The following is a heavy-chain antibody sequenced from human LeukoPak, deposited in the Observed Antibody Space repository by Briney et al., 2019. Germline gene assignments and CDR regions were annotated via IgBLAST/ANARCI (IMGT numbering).Heavy chain of an antibody. CDR3: ATDQWEGDF. J-gene: IGHJ4*02. CDR2: IKTVLDGGRT. V-gene: IGHV3-15*01. CDR1: GFTFSNAY. D-gene: IGHD1-26*01. Sequence: GGSLRLSCVASGFTFSNAYMSWVRQAPGKGLEWVGRIKTVLDGGRTDYAAPVKGRFTISRDDSKNTLYLQMKSLETEDTAIYYCATDQWEGDFWGQGTLVTVSS.